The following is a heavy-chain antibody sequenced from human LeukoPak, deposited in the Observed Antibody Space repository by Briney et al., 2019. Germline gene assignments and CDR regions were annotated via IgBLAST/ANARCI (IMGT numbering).Heavy chain of an antibody. CDR3: ARQTGSGLFILP. CDR2: IYYSGNT. Sequence: SETLSLTCTVSGVSISSSNSYWGWIRQPPGKGLEWIGSIYYSGNTYYNPSLKSQVSISIDTSKNQFSLRLTSVTAADTAVYYCARQTGSGLFILPGGQGTLVTVSS. V-gene: IGHV4-39*01. D-gene: IGHD3/OR15-3a*01. J-gene: IGHJ4*02. CDR1: GVSISSSNSY.